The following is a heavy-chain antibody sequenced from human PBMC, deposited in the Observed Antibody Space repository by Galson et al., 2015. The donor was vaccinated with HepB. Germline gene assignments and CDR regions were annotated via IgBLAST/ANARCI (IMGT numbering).Heavy chain of an antibody. J-gene: IGHJ4*02. CDR2: K. V-gene: IGHV3-30*02. Sequence: KYYADSVEGRFTISRDNSKNTLYLQMNSLRPEDTAIYYCAEGGYYDFWSAYDSWGQGALVTVSS. D-gene: IGHD3-3*01. CDR3: AEGGYYDFWSAYDS.